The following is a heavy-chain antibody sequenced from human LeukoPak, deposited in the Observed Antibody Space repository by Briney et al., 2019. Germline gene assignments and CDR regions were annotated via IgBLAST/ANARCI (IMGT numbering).Heavy chain of an antibody. CDR2: ISWNSGSI. CDR3: ARSASISFFDY. D-gene: IGHD2-2*01. V-gene: IGHV3-9*01. J-gene: IGHJ4*02. Sequence: GGSLRLSCAASGFTFDDYAMHWVRQAPGKGLEWVSGISWNSGSIGYADSVKGRFTISRDNAKNSLYLQMNSLRAEDTAVYYCARSASISFFDYWGQGTLVTVSS. CDR1: GFTFDDYA.